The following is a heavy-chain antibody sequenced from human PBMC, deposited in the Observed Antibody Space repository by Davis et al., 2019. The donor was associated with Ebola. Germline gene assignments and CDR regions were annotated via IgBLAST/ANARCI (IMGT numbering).Heavy chain of an antibody. CDR3: ARGDYGDYGFAAFDI. J-gene: IGHJ3*02. CDR2: ISSSSSYI. Sequence: GESLKISCAASGFTFSSYAMSWVGQAPGKGLEWVSSISSSSSYIYYADSVKGRFTISRDNAKNSLYLQMNSLRAEDTAVYYCARGDYGDYGFAAFDIWGQGTMVTVSS. CDR1: GFTFSSYA. D-gene: IGHD4-17*01. V-gene: IGHV3-21*01.